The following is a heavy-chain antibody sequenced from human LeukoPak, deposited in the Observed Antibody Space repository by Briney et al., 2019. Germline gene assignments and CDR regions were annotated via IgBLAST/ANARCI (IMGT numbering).Heavy chain of an antibody. CDR3: ARDTFGSSSTYYHYGMDV. CDR2: ISAYNGNT. CDR1: GYTFTSYG. Sequence: ASVKVSCKASGYTFTSYGISWVRQAPGQGLEWMGWISAYNGNTNYAQKLQGRVTMTTDTSTSTAYMELRSLRSDDTAVYYCARDTFGSSSTYYHYGMDVWGQGTTVTVSS. D-gene: IGHD6-6*01. V-gene: IGHV1-18*01. J-gene: IGHJ6*02.